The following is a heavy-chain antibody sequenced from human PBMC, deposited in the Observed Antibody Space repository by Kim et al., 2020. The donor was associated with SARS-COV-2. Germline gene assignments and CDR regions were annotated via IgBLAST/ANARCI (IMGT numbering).Heavy chain of an antibody. Sequence: GGSLRLSCAASGFTFSSYAMSWVRQAPGKGLEWVSAISGSGGSTYYADSVKGRFTISRDNSKNTLYLQMNSLRAEDTAVYYCAKGLKGSGWPGYYFDYWGQGTLVTVSS. J-gene: IGHJ4*02. CDR1: GFTFSSYA. D-gene: IGHD6-19*01. CDR2: ISGSGGST. CDR3: AKGLKGSGWPGYYFDY. V-gene: IGHV3-23*01.